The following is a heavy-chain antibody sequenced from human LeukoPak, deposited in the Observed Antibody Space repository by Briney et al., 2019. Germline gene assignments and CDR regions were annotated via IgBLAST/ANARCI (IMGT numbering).Heavy chain of an antibody. CDR1: GFTFSDYH. J-gene: IGHJ4*02. Sequence: GGSLRLSCTASGFTFSDYHMSWIRQAPGKGLEWVSYISGRDNSINYADSVKGRFTISRDNSKNTLYLQMNSLRAEDTAVYYCARLIVGAIDYWGQGTLVTVSS. V-gene: IGHV3-11*04. CDR3: ARLIVGAIDY. D-gene: IGHD1-26*01. CDR2: ISGRDNSI.